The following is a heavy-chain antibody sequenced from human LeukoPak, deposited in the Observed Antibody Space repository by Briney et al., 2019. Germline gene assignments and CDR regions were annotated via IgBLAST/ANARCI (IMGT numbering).Heavy chain of an antibody. D-gene: IGHD5-12*01. CDR2: ISSSSYI. J-gene: IGHJ4*02. Sequence: GGSLRLSCAACGFTFSSYSMNWVRQAPGRGLEWVSSISSSSYIYYADSVKGRFTISRDNAKNSLYLQMNSLRAEDTAVYYCARDRGRLGSYFDYWGQGTLVTVSS. V-gene: IGHV3-21*01. CDR3: ARDRGRLGSYFDY. CDR1: GFTFSSYS.